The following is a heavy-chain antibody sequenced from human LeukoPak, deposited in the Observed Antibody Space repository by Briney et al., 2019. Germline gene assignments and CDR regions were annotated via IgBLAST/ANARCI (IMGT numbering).Heavy chain of an antibody. Sequence: PGRSPRLSCAASGFNFSSYGMHWVRQAPGKGLEWVALMWYDGSNKHYADSVKGRLTISRDNSKSTLYLQMNSLRAEDTAVYYCARYCGGGNCYSGLDVWGQGTTVIVSS. V-gene: IGHV3-33*01. CDR1: GFNFSSYG. J-gene: IGHJ6*02. CDR3: ARYCGGGNCYSGLDV. D-gene: IGHD2-15*01. CDR2: MWYDGSNK.